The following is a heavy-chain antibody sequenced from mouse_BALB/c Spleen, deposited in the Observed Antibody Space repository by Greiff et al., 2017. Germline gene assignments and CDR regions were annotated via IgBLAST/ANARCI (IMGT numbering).Heavy chain of an antibody. CDR3: AREGDYDSFAY. J-gene: IGHJ3*01. Sequence: VQLVESGPELVKPGASVKISCKASGYSFTSYYIHWVKQRPGQGLEWIGWIFPGSGNTKYNEKFKGKATLTADTSSSTAYMQLSSLTSEDSAVYFCAREGDYDSFAYWGQGTLVTVSA. CDR1: GYSFTSYY. D-gene: IGHD2-4*01. CDR2: IFPGSGNT. V-gene: IGHV1-66*01.